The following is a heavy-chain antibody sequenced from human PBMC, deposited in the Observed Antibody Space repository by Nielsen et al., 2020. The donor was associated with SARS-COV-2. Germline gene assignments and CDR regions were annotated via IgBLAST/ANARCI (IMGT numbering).Heavy chain of an antibody. D-gene: IGHD4-23*01. J-gene: IGHJ6*02. CDR1: GGSISSYY. Sequence: GSLRLSCTVSGGSISSYYWSWIRQPPGKGLEWIGYIYYSGSTNYNPSLKSRVTISVDTSKNQFSLKLSSVTAADTAVYYCARLYDYGGWGYYYGMDVWGQGTTVTVSS. V-gene: IGHV4-59*13. CDR2: IYYSGST. CDR3: ARLYDYGGWGYYYGMDV.